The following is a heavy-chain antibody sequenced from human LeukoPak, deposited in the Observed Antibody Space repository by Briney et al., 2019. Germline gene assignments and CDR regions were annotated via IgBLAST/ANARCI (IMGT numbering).Heavy chain of an antibody. CDR3: ARDPTIVVPAAIGDNWFDP. J-gene: IGHJ5*02. Sequence: SETLSLTCTVSGGSISSSSYYWGWIRQPPGNGLEWIGSIYYSGSTYYTPSLKSRVTISVDTSKNQFSLKLSSVTAVDTAVYYCARDPTIVVPAAIGDNWFDPWGQGTLVTVYS. CDR1: GGSISSSSYY. V-gene: IGHV4-39*07. CDR2: IYYSGST. D-gene: IGHD2-2*02.